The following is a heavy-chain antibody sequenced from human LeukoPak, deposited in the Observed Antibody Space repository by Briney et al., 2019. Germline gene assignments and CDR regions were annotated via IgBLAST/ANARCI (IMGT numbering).Heavy chain of an antibody. V-gene: IGHV1-46*01. D-gene: IGHD6-19*01. CDR1: GYTFTSYY. CDR2: INPSGGST. Sequence: ASVKVSCKASGYTFTSYYMHWVRQAPGQGLEWMGIINPSGGSTSYAQKFQGRVTMTRDTSTSTVYMELSSLRSEDTAVYYCARDPLRESSGWYFDLWRRGTLVTVSS. J-gene: IGHJ2*01. CDR3: ARDPLRESSGWYFDL.